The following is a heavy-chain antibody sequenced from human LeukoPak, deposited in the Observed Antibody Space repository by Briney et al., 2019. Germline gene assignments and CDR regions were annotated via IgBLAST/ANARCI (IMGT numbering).Heavy chain of an antibody. J-gene: IGHJ4*02. CDR3: ARERRSSTSCPDY. V-gene: IGHV3-48*04. D-gene: IGHD2-2*01. CDR1: GFTFSSYS. Sequence: GGSLRLSCAASGFTFSSYSMSWVRQAPGKGLEWVSYISSSSTIYYADSVKGRFTISRDNAKNSLYLQMNSLRAEDTAVYYCARERRSSTSCPDYWGQGTLVTVSS. CDR2: ISSSSTI.